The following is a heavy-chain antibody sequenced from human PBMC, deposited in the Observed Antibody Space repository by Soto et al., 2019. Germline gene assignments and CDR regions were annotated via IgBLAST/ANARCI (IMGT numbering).Heavy chain of an antibody. CDR2: MNPDTGNT. J-gene: IGHJ4*02. CDR1: GYTFTSYD. CDR3: ARGPRNWGFDY. D-gene: IGHD7-27*01. V-gene: IGHV1-8*01. Sequence: QVQLVQTGAEVKKPGASVKVSCKASGYTFTSYDFNWVRQATGQGLEWMGWMNPDTGNTGYAQKFQCRVTMTRDNSISPADMELTSLKSDDPAVYYCARGPRNWGFDYWGQGTLVTVSS.